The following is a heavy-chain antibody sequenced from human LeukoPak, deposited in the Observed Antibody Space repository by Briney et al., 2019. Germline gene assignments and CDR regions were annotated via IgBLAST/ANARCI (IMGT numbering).Heavy chain of an antibody. CDR1: GFTFSSYA. Sequence: PGGSLRLSCAASGFTFSSYAMSWVRQAPGKGLEWVSAISGSGGSTYYADSVKGRFTISRDNSKNTLYLQMNSLRAEDTAVYYCAKHIVVVTGRPYYYYYMDVWGKGTTVTISS. CDR2: ISGSGGST. CDR3: AKHIVVVTGRPYYYYYMDV. J-gene: IGHJ6*03. D-gene: IGHD2-21*02. V-gene: IGHV3-23*01.